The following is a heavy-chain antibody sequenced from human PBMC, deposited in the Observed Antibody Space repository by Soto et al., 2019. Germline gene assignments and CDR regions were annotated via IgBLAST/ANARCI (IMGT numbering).Heavy chain of an antibody. CDR3: ARDSPPHY. Sequence: GGTLXLSCPAPRFTISSYSMNWVRQAPGKGLEWVSYISSSSNTIYYADPVKGRFTISRDTAKNSLYMQMNSLRVEDTAVYYCARDSPPHYWGQGT. V-gene: IGHV3-48*01. J-gene: IGHJ4*02. CDR1: RFTISSYS. CDR2: ISSSSNTI.